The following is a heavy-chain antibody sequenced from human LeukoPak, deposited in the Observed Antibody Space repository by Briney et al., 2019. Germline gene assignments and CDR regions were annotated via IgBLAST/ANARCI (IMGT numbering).Heavy chain of an antibody. V-gene: IGHV3-11*01. Sequence: GGSLRLSCAASGFTFSDYYMSWIRQAPGKGLEWVSYITTGGTNIFYADSVKGRFTISRDDAKNSLYLHMNGLRAEDTAMYYCVRDAQTVYYYQPPDYWGQGTLVTVSA. D-gene: IGHD3-10*01. CDR1: GFTFSDYY. CDR2: ITTGGTNI. CDR3: VRDAQTVYYYQPPDY. J-gene: IGHJ4*02.